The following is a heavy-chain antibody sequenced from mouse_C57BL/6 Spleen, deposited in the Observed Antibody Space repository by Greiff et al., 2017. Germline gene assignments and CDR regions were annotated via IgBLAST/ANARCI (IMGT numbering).Heavy chain of an antibody. J-gene: IGHJ2*01. CDR2: IDPATGGT. CDR1: GYTFTGYE. D-gene: IGHD3-1*01. Sequence: QVQLQQSGAELVRPGASVTLSCKASGYTFTGYEMHWVKQTPVHGLEWIGAIDPATGGTAYNQKFKGKAILTADTSSSTAYMERSRMTAEDSDFYYCKRGFFDYWGQGTNLTVSS. CDR3: KRGFFDY. V-gene: IGHV1-15*01.